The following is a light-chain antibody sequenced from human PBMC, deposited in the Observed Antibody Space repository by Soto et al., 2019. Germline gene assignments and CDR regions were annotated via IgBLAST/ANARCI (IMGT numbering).Light chain of an antibody. CDR3: CSYAGSYTLWV. Sequence: QSALTQPRSVSGSPGQSVTISCTGTSSDAGDYNYVSWYQQHPGKAPKLMIYDVNKRPSGVPDRFSGSKSGNTASLTISGLQAEDEADYYCCSYAGSYTLWVFGGGTKLTVL. CDR2: DVN. J-gene: IGLJ3*02. CDR1: SSDAGDYNY. V-gene: IGLV2-11*01.